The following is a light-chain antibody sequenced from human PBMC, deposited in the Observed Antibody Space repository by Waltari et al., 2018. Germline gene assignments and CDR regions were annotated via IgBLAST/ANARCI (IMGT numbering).Light chain of an antibody. Sequence: QSALTQPAAVSGSPGQTITIPCTGTSSDVGSQNLVSWYQASPGKAPKLLIYEETKRPSGSSDRFSGSKAGNTASLTISGLQAEDEADYYCCSYAGRRTLVFGGGTKVTVL. CDR1: SSDVGSQNL. CDR3: CSYAGRRTLV. V-gene: IGLV2-23*01. J-gene: IGLJ3*02. CDR2: EET.